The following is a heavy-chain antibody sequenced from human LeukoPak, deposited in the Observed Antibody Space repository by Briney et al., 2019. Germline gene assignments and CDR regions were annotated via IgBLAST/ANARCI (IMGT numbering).Heavy chain of an antibody. CDR2: INPNSGGT. CDR3: ARKTVADTFDY. J-gene: IGHJ4*02. V-gene: IGHV1-2*02. D-gene: IGHD6-19*01. CDR1: GYTLTGYY. Sequence: GASVKVSCKASGYTLTGYYMHWVRQAPGQGLEWMGWINPNSGGTNYAQKFQGRVTMTRDTSISTAYMELSSLISDDTAVYYCARKTVADTFDYWGQGTLVTASS.